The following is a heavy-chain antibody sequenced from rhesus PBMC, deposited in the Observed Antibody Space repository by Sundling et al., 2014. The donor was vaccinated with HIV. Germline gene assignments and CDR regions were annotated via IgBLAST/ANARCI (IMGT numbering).Heavy chain of an antibody. CDR3: ARELRLALRSGEYFDF. V-gene: IGHV4S13*01. J-gene: IGHJ1*01. CDR2: IYGSSGST. CDR1: GGSISSGYYY. D-gene: IGHD2-2*01. Sequence: QVQLQESGPGLVKPSETLSLTCAVSGGSISSGYYYWSWIRQPPGKGLEWIGNIYGSSGSTYYNPSLKSRVTISKDTSKSQFSLKLTSVTAADTAVYYCARELRLALRSGEYFDFWGRAPWSPSPQ.